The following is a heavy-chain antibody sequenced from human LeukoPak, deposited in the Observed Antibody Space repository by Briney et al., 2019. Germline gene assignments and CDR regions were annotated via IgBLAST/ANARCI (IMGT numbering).Heavy chain of an antibody. CDR1: GFTFSSYE. Sequence: GGSLRLSCAASGFTFSSYEMNWVRQAPGKGLEWVANIKQDGSEKNYVDSVKGRFTISRDNAKNSLYLQMNSLRAEDTAVYYCAMGEFTYVYWSQGTLVTVSS. J-gene: IGHJ4*02. D-gene: IGHD5-18*01. V-gene: IGHV3-7*01. CDR3: AMGEFTYVY. CDR2: IKQDGSEK.